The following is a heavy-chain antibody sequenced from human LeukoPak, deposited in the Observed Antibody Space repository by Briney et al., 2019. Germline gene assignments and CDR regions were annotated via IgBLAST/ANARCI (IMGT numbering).Heavy chain of an antibody. J-gene: IGHJ4*02. D-gene: IGHD6-13*01. V-gene: IGHV2-5*01. CDR3: AHRRSWSQYYFPS. Sequence: TLSLTCTVSDDSISTYYWSWIRQPPGKALEWLALISWSDEKRYSPSLRSRLTITKDTSKNQVVLTMTNMDPVDTATYYCAHRRSWSQYYFPSWGQGTLVTVSS. CDR1: DDSISTYY. CDR2: ISWSDEK.